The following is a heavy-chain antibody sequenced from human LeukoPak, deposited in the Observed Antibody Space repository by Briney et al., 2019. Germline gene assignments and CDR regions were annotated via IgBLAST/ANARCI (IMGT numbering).Heavy chain of an antibody. CDR3: ARDRIVGATVHAFDI. CDR2: ISSSSSYI. Sequence: GGSLRLSCAASGFTFSSYSMNWVRQAPGKGLEWVSSISSSSSYIYYADSVKGRFTISRDNAKNSLYLQMNSLRAEDTAVYYCARDRIVGATVHAFDIWGQGTMVTVSS. J-gene: IGHJ3*02. V-gene: IGHV3-21*01. D-gene: IGHD1-26*01. CDR1: GFTFSSYS.